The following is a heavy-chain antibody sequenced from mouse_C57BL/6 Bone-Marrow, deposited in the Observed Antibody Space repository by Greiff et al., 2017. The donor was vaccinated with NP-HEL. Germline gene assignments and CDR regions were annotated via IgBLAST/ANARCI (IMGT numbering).Heavy chain of an antibody. D-gene: IGHD2-2*01. V-gene: IGHV3-6*01. CDR2: ISYDGSN. CDR3: ARVGYEGAMDY. CDR1: GYSITSGYY. Sequence: EVKLVESGPGLVKPSQSLSLTCSVTGYSITSGYYWNWIRQFPGNKLEWMGYISYDGSNNYNPSLKNRISITRDTSKNQFFLKLNSVTTEDTATYYCARVGYEGAMDYWGQGTSVTVSS. J-gene: IGHJ4*01.